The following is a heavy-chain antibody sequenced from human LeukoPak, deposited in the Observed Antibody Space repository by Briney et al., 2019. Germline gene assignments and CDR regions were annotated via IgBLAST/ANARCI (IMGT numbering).Heavy chain of an antibody. Sequence: GGSLRLSCAASGFTFSSYWMSWIRQAPGKGLEWVSYISSSGSTIYYADSVKGRFTISRDNAKNSLYLQMNSLRAEDTAVYYCARVNSNDYNDYWGQGTLVTVSS. CDR3: ARVNSNDYNDY. CDR2: ISSSGSTI. V-gene: IGHV3-11*04. D-gene: IGHD4-11*01. CDR1: GFTFSSYW. J-gene: IGHJ4*02.